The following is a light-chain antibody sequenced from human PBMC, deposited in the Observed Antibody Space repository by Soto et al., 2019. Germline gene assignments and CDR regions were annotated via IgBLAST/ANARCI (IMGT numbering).Light chain of an antibody. Sequence: DIQMTQSPSTLSASIGDSVTITCRASQSISDWLAWYQQKPVKAPKLLIYDASSLESGVPLRFSGSGFGTEFTLTISSLQPDDFATYYCQHWTFGQGTKVEVK. J-gene: IGKJ1*01. CDR1: QSISDW. CDR2: DAS. CDR3: QHWT. V-gene: IGKV1-5*01.